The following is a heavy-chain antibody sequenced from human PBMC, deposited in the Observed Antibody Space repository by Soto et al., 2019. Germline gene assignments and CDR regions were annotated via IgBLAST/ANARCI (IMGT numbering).Heavy chain of an antibody. J-gene: IGHJ4*02. D-gene: IGHD3-10*01. Sequence: QVHLLQSGAELKKPGASVKVSCKASGYTFNKFGITWVRQAPGQGLEWMGWISVYNGNTIYIEKLRGRVTMTTDSSTSTAYMELRSLQSDDTAVYYCARGNVLLWVGELLDWGQGTLVTVSS. CDR1: GYTFNKFG. CDR2: ISVYNGNT. CDR3: ARGNVLLWVGELLD. V-gene: IGHV1-18*01.